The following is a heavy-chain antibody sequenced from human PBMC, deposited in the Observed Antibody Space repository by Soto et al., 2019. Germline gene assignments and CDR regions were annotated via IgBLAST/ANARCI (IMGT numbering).Heavy chain of an antibody. CDR1: GYTFTSYA. Sequence: ASVKVSCKASGYTFTSYAMHWVRQAPGQRLEWMGWINAGNGNTKYSQKFQGRVTITRDTSASTAYMELSSLRSEDTAVYYCARAPGGSRSFLAYWGQGSLVTGSS. CDR2: INAGNGNT. D-gene: IGHD2-15*01. V-gene: IGHV1-3*01. J-gene: IGHJ4*02. CDR3: ARAPGGSRSFLAY.